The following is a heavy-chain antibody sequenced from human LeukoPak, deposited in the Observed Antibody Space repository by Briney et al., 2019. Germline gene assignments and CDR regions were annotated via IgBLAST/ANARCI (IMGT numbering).Heavy chain of an antibody. CDR1: GGSISSGGYY. Sequence: PSETLSLTCTVSGGSISSGGYYWSWIRQPPGKGLEWIGEIYHSGSTNYNPSLKSRVTISVDKSKNQFSLKLSSVTAADTAVYYCARASGSPTGGGDAFDIWGQGTMVTVSS. V-gene: IGHV4-30-2*01. J-gene: IGHJ3*02. CDR2: IYHSGST. D-gene: IGHD1-26*01. CDR3: ARASGSPTGGGDAFDI.